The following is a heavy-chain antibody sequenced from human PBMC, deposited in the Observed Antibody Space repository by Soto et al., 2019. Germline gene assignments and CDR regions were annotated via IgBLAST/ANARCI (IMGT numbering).Heavy chain of an antibody. CDR2: TYYRSRWYN. Sequence: PSQTLSLTCVISGDSVSSNSAAWNWIRQSPSRGLEWLGRTYYRSRWYNDYAVSVRSRITVNADTSKNQFSLHLNSVTPEDTAVYYCSETCSLQWYYIDVWDKGTTVTVSS. J-gene: IGHJ6*03. CDR1: GDSVSSNSAA. CDR3: SETCSLQWYYIDV. V-gene: IGHV6-1*01. D-gene: IGHD6-19*01.